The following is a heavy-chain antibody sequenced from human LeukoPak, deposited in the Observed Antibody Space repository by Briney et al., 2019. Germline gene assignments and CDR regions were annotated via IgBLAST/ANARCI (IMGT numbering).Heavy chain of an antibody. D-gene: IGHD3-3*01. CDR2: IYYSGST. V-gene: IGHV4-31*03. J-gene: IGHJ4*02. Sequence: SETLSLTCTVSGGSISSGGYYWSWIRQHPGKGLEWIGYIYYSGSTYYNPSLKSRVTISVDTSKNQFSLKLSSVTAADTAVYYCARTGAIFGVVIIPVRGYYFDYWGQGTLVTVSS. CDR3: ARTGAIFGVVIIPVRGYYFDY. CDR1: GGSISSGGYY.